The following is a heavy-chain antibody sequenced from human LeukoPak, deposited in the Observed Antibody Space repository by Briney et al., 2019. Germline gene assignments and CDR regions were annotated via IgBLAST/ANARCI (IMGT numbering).Heavy chain of an antibody. CDR1: GFTFSSYA. CDR2: ISYDGSNK. V-gene: IGHV3-30-3*01. D-gene: IGHD3-10*01. CDR3: ARDANYYGSRSSPTAEAFDI. Sequence: GGSLRLSCAASGFTFSSYAMHWVRQAPGKGLEWVAVISYDGSNKYYADSVKGRFNISRDNFKNTLYLQMHSLRAEDTAVYYCARDANYYGSRSSPTAEAFDIWGQGTMVTVSS. J-gene: IGHJ3*02.